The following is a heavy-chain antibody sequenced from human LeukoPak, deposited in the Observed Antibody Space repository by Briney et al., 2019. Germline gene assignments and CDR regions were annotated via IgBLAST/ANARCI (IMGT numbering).Heavy chain of an antibody. V-gene: IGHV4-59*12. J-gene: IGHJ4*02. D-gene: IGHD6-13*01. CDR3: ARGGASSSWSYFDS. CDR1: GGSISSYY. Sequence: SETLSLTCTVSGGSISSYYWSWIRQPPGKGLEWIGYIYYSGSTNYNPSLKSRVTISVDTSKNQFSLKLSSVTAADTSVYFCARGGASSSWSYFDSWGQGTLVTVSS. CDR2: IYYSGST.